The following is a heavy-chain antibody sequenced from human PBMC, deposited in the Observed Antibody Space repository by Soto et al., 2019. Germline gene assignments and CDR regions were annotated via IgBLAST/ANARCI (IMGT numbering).Heavy chain of an antibody. CDR2: IYYSGST. Sequence: SETLSLTCTVSGGSISSGGYYWSWIRQHPGKGLEWIGYIYYSGSTYYNPSLKSRVTISVDTSKNQFSLKLSSVTAADTAVYYCARVRQQLVCCFDPWGQGTLVTVSS. J-gene: IGHJ5*02. CDR3: ARVRQQLVCCFDP. CDR1: GGSISSGGYY. D-gene: IGHD6-13*01. V-gene: IGHV4-31*03.